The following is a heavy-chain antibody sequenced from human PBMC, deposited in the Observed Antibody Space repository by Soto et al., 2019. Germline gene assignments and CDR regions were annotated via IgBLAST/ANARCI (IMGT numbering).Heavy chain of an antibody. Sequence: EVQLLESGGGFVQPGGSLRLSCAATGFTFSVYAMTWVRQAPGKGLEWVSAVTANGGSTYSADSVKGRFTISRDNSKNTLFLQMNSLRAEDSAVYYCASLGVGDWANYYYYCGRYVWGQGTTVSVSS. D-gene: IGHD2-21*02. CDR1: GFTFSVYA. V-gene: IGHV3-23*01. CDR3: ASLGVGDWANYYYYCGRYV. J-gene: IGHJ6*02. CDR2: VTANGGST.